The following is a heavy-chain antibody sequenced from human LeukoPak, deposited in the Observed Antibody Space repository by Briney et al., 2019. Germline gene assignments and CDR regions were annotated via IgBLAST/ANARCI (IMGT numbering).Heavy chain of an antibody. Sequence: GGSLRLSCAASGFNFSSYWMSWVRQAPGKGLEWVANIKQDGSEKYYVDSVKGRFTISRDNAKNSLYLQMNSLKAEDTAVYYCARDSYFDYWGQGTLVTVSS. CDR3: ARDSYFDY. CDR1: GFNFSSYW. J-gene: IGHJ4*02. CDR2: IKQDGSEK. V-gene: IGHV3-7*03.